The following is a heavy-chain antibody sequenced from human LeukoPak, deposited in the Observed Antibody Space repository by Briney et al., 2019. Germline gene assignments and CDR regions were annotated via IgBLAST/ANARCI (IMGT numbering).Heavy chain of an antibody. D-gene: IGHD3-22*01. CDR3: ARDLYRIVVVPHYFDY. V-gene: IGHV3-7*01. Sequence: GGSLRLSCAASGFTFSSYWMSWVRQAPGKGLEWVANIKQDGSEEYYVDSVKGRFTISRDNAKNSLYLQMNSLRAEDTAVYYCARDLYRIVVVPHYFDYWGQGTLVTVSS. CDR2: IKQDGSEE. CDR1: GFTFSSYW. J-gene: IGHJ4*02.